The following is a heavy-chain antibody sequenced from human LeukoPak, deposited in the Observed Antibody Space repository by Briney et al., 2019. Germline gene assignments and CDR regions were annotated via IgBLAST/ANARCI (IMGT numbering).Heavy chain of an antibody. CDR2: ISGSGGST. CDR1: GFTFSSYA. J-gene: IGHJ3*02. D-gene: IGHD3-22*01. V-gene: IGHV3-23*01. Sequence: GGTLRLSCAASGFTFSSYAMTWIRQAPGKGLEWVSSISGSGGSTYYADSVKGRFTISRDNSRNMLFLQMNSLRAEDTAVYYCARDFHRRYYDSSGYNAFDIWGQGTMVTVSS. CDR3: ARDFHRRYYDSSGYNAFDI.